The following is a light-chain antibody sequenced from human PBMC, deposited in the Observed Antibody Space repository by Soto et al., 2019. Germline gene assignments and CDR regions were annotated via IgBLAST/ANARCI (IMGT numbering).Light chain of an antibody. CDR1: NIGSKS. CDR3: AAWNDSLNGVV. V-gene: IGLV3-21*02. CDR2: DDS. Sequence: SYELTQSPSVSVAPGQTARIVCGGHNIGSKSVHWYQQKPGQAPVLVVHDDSDRPSGIPERFSGSKSGTSASLAISGLQPEDEADYYCAAWNDSLNGVVFGGGTKLTVL. J-gene: IGLJ2*01.